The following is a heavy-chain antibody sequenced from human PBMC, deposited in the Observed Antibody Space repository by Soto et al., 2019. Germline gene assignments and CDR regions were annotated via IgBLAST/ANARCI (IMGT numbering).Heavy chain of an antibody. J-gene: IGHJ5*02. D-gene: IGHD3-10*01. V-gene: IGHV3-66*01. Sequence: GGSLRLSCAVSGFTVSSNYMSWVRQAPGKGLEWVSVIYSGGSTYYADSVKGRFTISRDNSENTLYLQMNSLRAEDTAVYYCVRDVAAMVRGVPYNWFDPWGQ. CDR2: IYSGGST. CDR3: VRDVAAMVRGVPYNWFDP. CDR1: GFTVSSNY.